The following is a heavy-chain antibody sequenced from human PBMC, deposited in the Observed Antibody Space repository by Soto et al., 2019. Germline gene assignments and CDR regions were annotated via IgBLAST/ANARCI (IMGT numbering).Heavy chain of an antibody. CDR2: ISYDGSNK. D-gene: IGHD3-10*01. V-gene: IGHV3-30*03. J-gene: IGHJ4*02. CDR1: GFTFSSYG. CDR3: ARWFGAFDY. Sequence: QVQLVESGGGVVQPGRSLRLSCAASGFTFSSYGMHWVRQAPGKGLEWVAVISYDGSNKYYADSVKGRFTISRDNSKNTLYLQMNSLRAEDTAVYYCARWFGAFDYWGQGTLVTVSS.